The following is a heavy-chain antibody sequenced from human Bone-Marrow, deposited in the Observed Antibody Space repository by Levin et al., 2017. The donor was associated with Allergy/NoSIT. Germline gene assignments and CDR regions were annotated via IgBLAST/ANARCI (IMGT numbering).Heavy chain of an antibody. D-gene: IGHD3-10*01. Sequence: AGGSLRLSCAVSGFTFSSYTVNWVRQAPGKGLEWVSSISSSNYYKYYADSVKGRFTISRDNAKNSLFLQMNSLRAEDTAVYYCARPFLQGSGSPDYWGRGTLVTVSS. CDR2: ISSSNYYK. J-gene: IGHJ4*02. V-gene: IGHV3-21*01. CDR3: ARPFLQGSGSPDY. CDR1: GFTFSSYT.